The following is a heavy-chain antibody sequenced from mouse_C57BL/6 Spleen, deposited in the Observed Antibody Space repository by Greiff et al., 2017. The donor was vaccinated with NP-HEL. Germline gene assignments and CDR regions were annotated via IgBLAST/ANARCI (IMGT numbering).Heavy chain of an antibody. V-gene: IGHV1-52*01. CDR1: GYTFTSYW. D-gene: IGHD5-5*01. CDR3: AREARTSYGGFAY. Sequence: QVQLQQPGAELVRPGSSVKLSCRASGYTFTSYWMHWVKQRPIQGLEWIGNIDPSDSETHYNQKFKDKATLTVDKSSSTAYMQLSSLTSEDSAVYYCAREARTSYGGFAYWGQGTLVTVSA. J-gene: IGHJ3*01. CDR2: IDPSDSET.